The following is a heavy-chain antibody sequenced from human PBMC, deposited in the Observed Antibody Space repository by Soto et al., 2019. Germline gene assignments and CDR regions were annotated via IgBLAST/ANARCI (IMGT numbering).Heavy chain of an antibody. CDR3: ARLALVTRIFDY. CDR1: GGSISSSSYY. V-gene: IGHV4-39*07. CDR2: INYSGNP. J-gene: IGHJ4*02. Sequence: SETLSLTCTVSGGSISSSSYYWGWIRQPPGKGLEGLGSINYSGNPYYNPSLKGRVTISLDRSKNQFSLELGSVTAADTAVYYCARLALVTRIFDYWGQGTLVTVSS. D-gene: IGHD2-21*02.